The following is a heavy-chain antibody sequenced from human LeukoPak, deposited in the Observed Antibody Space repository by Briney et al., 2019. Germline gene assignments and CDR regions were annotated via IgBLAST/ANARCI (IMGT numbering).Heavy chain of an antibody. CDR1: GYTFTGYY. CDR2: INPNSGGT. CDR3: ARVRRSSGPDY. Sequence: ASVKVSCQASGYTFTGYYMHWVRQAPGQGLEWMGWINPNSGGTNYAQKFQGRVTMTRDTSISTAYMELSSLRSEDTAVYYCARVRRSSGPDYWGQGTLVTVSS. J-gene: IGHJ4*02. V-gene: IGHV1-2*02. D-gene: IGHD6-19*01.